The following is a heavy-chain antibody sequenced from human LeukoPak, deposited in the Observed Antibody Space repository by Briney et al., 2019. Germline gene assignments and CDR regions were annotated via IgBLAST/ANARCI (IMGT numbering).Heavy chain of an antibody. D-gene: IGHD2-2*01. CDR2: IYVSGST. V-gene: IGHV4-30-2*01. J-gene: IGHJ4*02. CDR3: ASPFYCNGTTCYDS. Sequence: SPSETLSLTCSVSGGSFNSGGSSWNWIRQPPGKGLEWMGHIYVSGSTFYDPSLKTRVTISLDRSKNQFSLKLTSVTAADTAVYYCASPFYCNGTTCYDSWGQGTLVTVFS. CDR1: GGSFNSGGSS.